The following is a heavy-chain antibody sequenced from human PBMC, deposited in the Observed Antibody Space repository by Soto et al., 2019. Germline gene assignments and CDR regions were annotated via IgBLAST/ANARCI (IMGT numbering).Heavy chain of an antibody. CDR3: ARHVDSSSRRYYYYGMYV. D-gene: IGHD6-13*01. CDR2: IDPSDSYT. Sequence: GELQRISWRGSGCSFTSYGVSLMRQMQGKGLEWMGRIDPSDSYTNYSPSFQGHVTISADKSISTAYLQWSSLKASDTAMYYCARHVDSSSRRYYYYGMYVWGQGTTVAGSS. V-gene: IGHV5-10-1*01. J-gene: IGHJ6*02. CDR1: GCSFTSYG.